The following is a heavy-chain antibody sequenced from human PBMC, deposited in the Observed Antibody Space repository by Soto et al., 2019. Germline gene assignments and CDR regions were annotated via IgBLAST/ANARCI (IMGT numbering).Heavy chain of an antibody. CDR1: GYSFTSYW. D-gene: IGHD3-10*01. CDR2: IYLGDSDT. Sequence: PGESLKISCKGSGYSFTSYWIGWVRQMPGEGLEWMGIIYLGDSDTRYSPSFQGQVTISADKSISTAYLQWSSLKASDTAMYYCARQSYEPSMVRGVIYYYYGMDVWGQGTTVTVSS. J-gene: IGHJ6*02. V-gene: IGHV5-51*01. CDR3: ARQSYEPSMVRGVIYYYYGMDV.